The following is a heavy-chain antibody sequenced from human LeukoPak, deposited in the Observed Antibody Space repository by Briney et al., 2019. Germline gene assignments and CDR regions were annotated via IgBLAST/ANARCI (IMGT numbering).Heavy chain of an antibody. D-gene: IGHD3-22*01. CDR2: IIPILGIA. V-gene: IGHV1-69*04. Sequence: GASVKVSCKASGGTFSSYAISWVRQAPGQGLEWMGRIIPILGIANYAQKFQGRVTITADKSTSTAYMELSSLRSEDTAVYYCARDLLRVYDGSGYFSADAFDIWGQGTMVTVSS. CDR1: GGTFSSYA. CDR3: ARDLLRVYDGSGYFSADAFDI. J-gene: IGHJ3*02.